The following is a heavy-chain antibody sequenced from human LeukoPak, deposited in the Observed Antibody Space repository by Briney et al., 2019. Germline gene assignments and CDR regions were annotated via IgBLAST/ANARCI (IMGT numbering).Heavy chain of an antibody. J-gene: IGHJ4*02. D-gene: IGHD4-17*01. CDR2: IPYDGSNK. Sequence: GGSLRLSCAASGFTFSSYAMPWVRQAPGKGLEWVAVIPYDGSNKYYADSVKGRFTISRDNSKNTLYLQMNSLRAEDTAVYYCARDGGDYGDYYFDYWGQGTLVTVSS. CDR1: GFTFSSYA. V-gene: IGHV3-30-3*01. CDR3: ARDGGDYGDYYFDY.